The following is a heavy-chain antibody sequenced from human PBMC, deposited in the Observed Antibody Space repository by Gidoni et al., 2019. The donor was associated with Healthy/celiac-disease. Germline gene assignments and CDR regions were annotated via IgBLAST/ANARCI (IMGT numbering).Heavy chain of an antibody. CDR2: SSYDGSNK. D-gene: IGHD6-19*01. CDR1: GFTFSSYG. V-gene: IGHV3-30*03. Sequence: QVQLVESGGGVVQPGRSLRLSCAASGFTFSSYGMHWVRQAPGKGLEWVAVSSYDGSNKYYADSVKVRFTISRDNSKNTLYLQMNSLRAEDTAVYYCATGTRLIAVAGTFFDYWGQGTLVTVSS. J-gene: IGHJ4*02. CDR3: ATGTRLIAVAGTFFDY.